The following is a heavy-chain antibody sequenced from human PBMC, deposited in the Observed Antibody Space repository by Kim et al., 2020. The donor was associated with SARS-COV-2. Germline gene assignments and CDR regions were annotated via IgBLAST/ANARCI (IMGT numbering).Heavy chain of an antibody. V-gene: IGHV3-23*01. D-gene: IGHD1-7*01. CDR3: ATARFGGTKYGMDV. Sequence: GGSLRLSCEASGFRFNTFAMTWVRQAPGKGLEWVSVISGNGDITYYTESVNGRFTISRDNSKNTAYPQMDSLRAEDTAVYYCATARFGGTKYGMDVWGQG. CDR1: GFRFNTFA. J-gene: IGHJ6*02. CDR2: ISGNGDIT.